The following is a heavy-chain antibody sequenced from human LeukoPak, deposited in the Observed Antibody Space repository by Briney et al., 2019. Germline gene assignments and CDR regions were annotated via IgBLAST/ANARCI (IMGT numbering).Heavy chain of an antibody. Sequence: GGSLRLSCVVSGFTFGSYWMNWVRQAPGKGLEWVANIRQDGSEEKYVDPVKGRFTISRDNAKNALYLQMNSLRAEDTAVYYCATVPEGDRDYWGQGTLVTVSS. CDR1: GFTFGSYW. D-gene: IGHD2-21*02. CDR3: ATVPEGDRDY. J-gene: IGHJ4*02. CDR2: IRQDGSEE. V-gene: IGHV3-7*02.